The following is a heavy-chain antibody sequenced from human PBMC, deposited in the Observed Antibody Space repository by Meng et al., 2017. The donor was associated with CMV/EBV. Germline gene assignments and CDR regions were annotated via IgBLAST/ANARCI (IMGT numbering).Heavy chain of an antibody. J-gene: IGHJ6*02. D-gene: IGHD2-2*02. CDR2: IKQDGSEK. CDR3: ARSVCSSTCCYNYYYYGIDV. CDR1: GLPFRSYW. Sequence: GESLKISLASPGLPFRSYWMSWVRLAPGKGMEWVANIKQDGSEKYYVDSVKCRFTISRDNAKNSLYLQLHSLRAEDTAVYYCARSVCSSTCCYNYYYYGIDVWGQGTTVTVSS. V-gene: IGHV3-7*01.